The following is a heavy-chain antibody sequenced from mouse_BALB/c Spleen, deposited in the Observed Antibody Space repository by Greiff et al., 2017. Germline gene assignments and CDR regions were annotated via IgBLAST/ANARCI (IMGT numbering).Heavy chain of an antibody. CDR1: GFTFSDYY. J-gene: IGHJ4*01. Sequence: DVHLVESGGGLVKPGGSLKLSCAASGFTFSDYYMYWVRQTPEKRLEWVATISDGGSYTYYPDSVKGRFTVSRDNAKNNLFLQMSSLKSEDTAIYYCARARDYAMDYWGQGTSVTVSS. CDR2: ISDGGSYT. V-gene: IGHV5-4*02. CDR3: ARARDYAMDY.